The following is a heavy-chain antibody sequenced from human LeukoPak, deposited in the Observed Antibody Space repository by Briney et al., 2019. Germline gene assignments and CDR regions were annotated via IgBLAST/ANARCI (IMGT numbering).Heavy chain of an antibody. D-gene: IGHD3-9*01. CDR2: IYYSGST. J-gene: IGHJ3*02. Sequence: SQTLSLTCTVSGGSISSGGYYWSWTRQHPGKGLEWMGYIYYSGSTYYNPSLKSRVTISVDTSKNQFSLKLSSVTAADTAVYYCARDHNDILTGSTAFDIWGQGTMVTVSS. V-gene: IGHV4-31*03. CDR3: ARDHNDILTGSTAFDI. CDR1: GGSISSGGYY.